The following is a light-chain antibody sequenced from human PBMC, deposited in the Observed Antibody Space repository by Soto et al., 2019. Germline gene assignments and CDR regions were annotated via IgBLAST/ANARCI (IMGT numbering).Light chain of an antibody. CDR1: SSNIGAGYN. J-gene: IGLJ2*01. V-gene: IGLV1-40*01. Sequence: QSVLTQPPSVSGAPGQRVTISCTGSSSNIGAGYNVHWYQQLPGTAPKLLIYGNSNRPSGVPDRFSGSKSGTSASLAITGLQAEDVADYYCQSYDSSLSGGLFGGGTQLTVL. CDR3: QSYDSSLSGGL. CDR2: GNS.